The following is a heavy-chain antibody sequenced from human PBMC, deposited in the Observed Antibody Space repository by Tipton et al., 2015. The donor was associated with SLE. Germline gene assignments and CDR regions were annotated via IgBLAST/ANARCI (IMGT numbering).Heavy chain of an antibody. CDR2: VYDNGDT. J-gene: IGHJ6*02. D-gene: IGHD2-2*01. CDR1: GYSISSGSY. Sequence: TLSLPCAVSGYSISSGSYWGWIRQPPGKGLRWTGSVYDNGDTYYNPSLKSRVTMSGDTSKNQLSLRLNSVTAADTAVYYCARSAVLAAVMMDVWAQETTVAVSS. V-gene: IGHV4-38-2*01. CDR3: ARSAVLAAVMMDV.